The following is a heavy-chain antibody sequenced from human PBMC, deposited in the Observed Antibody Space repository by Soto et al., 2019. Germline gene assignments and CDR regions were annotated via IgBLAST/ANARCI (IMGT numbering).Heavy chain of an antibody. CDR1: GGSISSYY. J-gene: IGHJ4*02. D-gene: IGHD2-15*01. Sequence: QVQLQESGPGLVKPSETLSLTCTVSGGSISSYYWSWIRQPPGKGLEWIGYIYYSGSTNYNPSLKSRVTISVDTSKNQFTMKLSSVTAADTAVYYCARDSGYCSGGSCYQIFDYWGQVTLVTVSS. CDR2: IYYSGST. V-gene: IGHV4-59*01. CDR3: ARDSGYCSGGSCYQIFDY.